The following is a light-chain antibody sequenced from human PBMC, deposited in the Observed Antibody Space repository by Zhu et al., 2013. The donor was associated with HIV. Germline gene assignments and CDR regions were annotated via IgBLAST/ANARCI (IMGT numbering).Light chain of an antibody. V-gene: IGKV3-11*01. J-gene: IGKJ2*01. CDR1: QSVSSY. CDR2: DAS. CDR3: QHRSEGPPYT. Sequence: EIVLTQSPSTLSLSPGERATLSCRASQSVSSYLAWYQQKPGQAPRLLISDASNRATGIPARFSGSGSGTDFTLTISSLEPEDVAVYFCQHRSEGPPYTFGPGTKLEIK.